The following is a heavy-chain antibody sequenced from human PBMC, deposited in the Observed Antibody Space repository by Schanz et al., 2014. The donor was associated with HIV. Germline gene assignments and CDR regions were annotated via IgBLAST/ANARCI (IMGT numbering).Heavy chain of an antibody. V-gene: IGHV3-30*18. J-gene: IGHJ4*02. CDR2: ISYDGSIK. Sequence: QVPLVESGGGVVQPGRSLRLSCAASGFTFRTHGIHWVRQAPAKGLEWVAVISYDGSIKEYADSVKGRFAISRDNSKNTVYLQMNSLRGEDSAVYYCAKVGRIYSTTWIDHWGQGTLVTVSS. CDR3: AKVGRIYSTTWIDH. CDR1: GFTFRTHG. D-gene: IGHD6-13*01.